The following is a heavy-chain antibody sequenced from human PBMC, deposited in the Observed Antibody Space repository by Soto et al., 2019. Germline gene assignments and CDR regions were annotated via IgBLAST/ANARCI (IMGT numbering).Heavy chain of an antibody. CDR2: IKQDGSEK. Sequence: EVQLVESGGGLVQPGGSLRLSCAASGFTFSSYWMSWVRQAPGKGLEWVANIKQDGSEKYYVDSVKGRFTISRDNAKNSLYLQMNSLRAEETAVYYWARLPGIAAAPFDYWGQGTLVTVSS. CDR1: GFTFSSYW. V-gene: IGHV3-7*05. D-gene: IGHD6-13*01. CDR3: ARLPGIAAAPFDY. J-gene: IGHJ4*02.